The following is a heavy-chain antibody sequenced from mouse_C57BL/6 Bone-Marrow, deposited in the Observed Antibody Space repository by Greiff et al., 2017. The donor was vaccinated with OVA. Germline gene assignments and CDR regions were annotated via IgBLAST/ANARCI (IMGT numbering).Heavy chain of an antibody. CDR2: IRLKSDNYAT. Sequence: EVKLMESGGGLVQPGGSMKLSCVASGFTFSNYWMNWVRQSPEKGLEWVAQIRLKSDNYATHYAESVKGRFTISRDDSKSSVYLQMNNLRAEDTGIYYCTGRTMVIDYWGQGTTLTVSS. CDR1: GFTFSNYW. D-gene: IGHD2-2*01. CDR3: TGRTMVIDY. V-gene: IGHV6-3*01. J-gene: IGHJ2*01.